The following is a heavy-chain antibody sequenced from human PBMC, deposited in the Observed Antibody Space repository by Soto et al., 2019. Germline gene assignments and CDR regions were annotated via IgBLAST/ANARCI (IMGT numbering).Heavy chain of an antibody. D-gene: IGHD2-15*01. CDR2: ISYDGSNK. CDR1: GFTFSSYG. Sequence: QVQLVESGGGVVQPGRSLRLSCAASGFTFSSYGMHWVRQAPGKGLEWVAVISYDGSNKYYADSVKGRFTISRDNSKNPLYLQMNSLRAEDTAVYYCAKEDTVVPYYYYYGMDVWGQGTTVTVSS. J-gene: IGHJ6*02. CDR3: AKEDTVVPYYYYYGMDV. V-gene: IGHV3-30*18.